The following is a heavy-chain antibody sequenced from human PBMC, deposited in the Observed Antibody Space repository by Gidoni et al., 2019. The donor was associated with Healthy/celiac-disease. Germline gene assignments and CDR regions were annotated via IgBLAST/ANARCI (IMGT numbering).Heavy chain of an antibody. CDR2: IQPDGSEE. V-gene: IGHV3-7*01. CDR1: GFIYSSYW. Sequence: EVQLVESGGTLVQPGGSLRLSCAASGFIYSSYWMSWVRQAPGKGLEWVANIQPDGSEEYYVDSVKGRFTISRDNAKNSLYLQMSRLRVEDTAVYYCARSGAVGTITDTWGQGTLVTVSS. CDR3: ARSGAVGTITDT. D-gene: IGHD1-26*01. J-gene: IGHJ4*02.